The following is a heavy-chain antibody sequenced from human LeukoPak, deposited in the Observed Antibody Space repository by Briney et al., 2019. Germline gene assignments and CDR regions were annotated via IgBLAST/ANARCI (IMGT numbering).Heavy chain of an antibody. CDR1: GYTFTNFY. CDR3: ARAMVRGSSNPFDY. CDR2: INPSGGSI. V-gene: IGHV1-46*01. J-gene: IGHJ4*02. Sequence: SVKVSCKASGYTFTNFYVHWVRQAPGQGLEWMGMINPSGGSISYAQSFRGRVTMTRDTSTTTVYMELSSLRSEDTAIYYCARAMVRGSSNPFDYWGQGTLVTVSS. D-gene: IGHD3-10*01.